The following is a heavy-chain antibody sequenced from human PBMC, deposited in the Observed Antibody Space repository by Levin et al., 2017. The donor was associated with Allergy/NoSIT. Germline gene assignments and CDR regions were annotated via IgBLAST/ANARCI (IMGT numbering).Heavy chain of an antibody. Sequence: GESLKISCAASGFTFSGSAMHWVRQASGKGLEWVGRIRSKANSYATAYAASVKGRFTISRDDSKNTAYLQMNSLKTEDTAVYYCTRPKITTSSSWGYYFDYWGQGTLVTVSS. CDR1: GFTFSGSA. CDR2: IRSKANSYAT. V-gene: IGHV3-73*01. J-gene: IGHJ4*02. D-gene: IGHD6-6*01. CDR3: TRPKITTSSSWGYYFDY.